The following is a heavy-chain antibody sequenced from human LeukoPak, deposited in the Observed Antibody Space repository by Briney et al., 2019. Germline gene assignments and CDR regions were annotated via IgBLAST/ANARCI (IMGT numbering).Heavy chain of an antibody. D-gene: IGHD6-13*01. CDR3: ARGYSSSWHSNVYFDY. V-gene: IGHV1-8*01. J-gene: IGHJ4*02. CDR2: MNSNSGNT. CDR1: GYTFTSYD. Sequence: ASVKVSCKASGYTFTSYDIHWVRQATGQGLEWRGWMNSNSGNTRCAQKLQGRHPMTRNASISTAYMELSSMKSEDTAVYYCARGYSSSWHSNVYFDYWGQGTLVTVSS.